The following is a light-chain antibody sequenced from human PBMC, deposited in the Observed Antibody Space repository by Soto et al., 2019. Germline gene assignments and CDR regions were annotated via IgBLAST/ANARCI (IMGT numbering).Light chain of an antibody. CDR1: QSISSSY. CDR3: QQYGSSSWT. V-gene: IGKV3-20*01. CDR2: GAS. Sequence: EIVLTQSPCTLSLSPGKRATLSCRAIQSISSSYLAWYQQRPGQAPRLLIYGASSRATGIPDRFSGSGSGTEFTLTISRLEPEDFAVHYCQQYGSSSWTFGQGTKVDIK. J-gene: IGKJ1*01.